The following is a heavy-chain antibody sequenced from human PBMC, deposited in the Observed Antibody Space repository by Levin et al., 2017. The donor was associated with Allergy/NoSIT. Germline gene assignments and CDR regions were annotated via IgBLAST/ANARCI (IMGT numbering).Heavy chain of an antibody. CDR1: GGSFSGYY. V-gene: IGHV4-34*01. J-gene: IGHJ4*02. Sequence: GSLRLSCAVYGGSFSGYYWSWIRQPPGKGLEWIGEINHSGSTNYNPSLKSRVTISVDTSKNQFSLKLSSVTAADTAVYYCTYDYRPPATNWGQGTLVTVSS. CDR2: INHSGST. D-gene: IGHD5-12*01. CDR3: TYDYRPPATN.